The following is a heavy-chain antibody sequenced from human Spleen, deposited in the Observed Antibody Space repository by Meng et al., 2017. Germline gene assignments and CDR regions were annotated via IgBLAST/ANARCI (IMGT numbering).Heavy chain of an antibody. CDR3: ARDAHYGSGSLHWYFDL. CDR2: ISYDGSNK. Sequence: GESLKISCAASGFTFSSYAIHWVRQAPGKGLEWVAVISYDGSNKYYADSVKGRFTISRDNSKNTLYLQMNSLRAEDTAVYYCARDAHYGSGSLHWYFDLWGRGTLVTVSS. J-gene: IGHJ2*01. CDR1: GFTFSSYA. V-gene: IGHV3-30*04. D-gene: IGHD3-10*01.